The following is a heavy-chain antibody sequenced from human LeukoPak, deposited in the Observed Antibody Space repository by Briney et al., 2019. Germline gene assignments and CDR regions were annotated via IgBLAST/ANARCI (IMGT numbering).Heavy chain of an antibody. Sequence: GGSLRLSCTASGFTFGDHSMSWVRQAPGKGLEWVGFIRSKAYAGTTEYAASVKGGFTISRDDSKSIAYLQMNSLKTDDTAVYYCTRDGRPYYYGSGSRSWFDPWGQGTLVTVSS. CDR2: IRSKAYAGTT. D-gene: IGHD3-10*01. CDR3: TRDGRPYYYGSGSRSWFDP. CDR1: GFTFGDHS. V-gene: IGHV3-49*04. J-gene: IGHJ5*02.